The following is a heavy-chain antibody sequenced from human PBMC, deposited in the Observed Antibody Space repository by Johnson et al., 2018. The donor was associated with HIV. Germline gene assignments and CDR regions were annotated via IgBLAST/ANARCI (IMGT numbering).Heavy chain of an antibody. CDR1: GFTFSSYA. J-gene: IGHJ3*02. CDR2: ISYDGSNK. Sequence: QEKLVESGGGVVQPGRSLRLSCAASGFTFSSYAMHWVRQAPGKGLEWVAVISYDGSNKYYADSVKGRFTISRDNSKNTLYLQMNSLRAEDTAVYYCARESRGAPHDAFDIWGQGTMVTVSS. CDR3: ARESRGAPHDAFDI. V-gene: IGHV3-30-3*01. D-gene: IGHD2-2*01.